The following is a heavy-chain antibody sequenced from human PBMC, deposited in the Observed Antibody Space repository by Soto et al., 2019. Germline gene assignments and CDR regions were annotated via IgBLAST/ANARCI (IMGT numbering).Heavy chain of an antibody. CDR3: ANSMVRGVIITGY. CDR2: NSGSGGST. CDR1: GFTFSSYA. D-gene: IGHD3-10*01. J-gene: IGHJ4*02. V-gene: IGHV3-23*01. Sequence: EVQLLESGGGLVQPGGSLRLSFAASGFTFSSYAMSLVRQAPGKGLEWVSANSGSGGSTYYADSVKGRFTISRDNSKNTLYLQMNSLRAEDTAVYYCANSMVRGVIITGYWGQGTLVTVSS.